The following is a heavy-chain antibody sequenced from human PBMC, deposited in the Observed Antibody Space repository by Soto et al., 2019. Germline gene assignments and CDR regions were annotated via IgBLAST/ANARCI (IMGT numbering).Heavy chain of an antibody. D-gene: IGHD3-3*02. Sequence: PSVKVSCKAAGYTFSAYTMNWVRQPPGQSLEWMGWINVGSGNTRYSQNFQGRVSITRDTSASTVYMELTGLKSEDTAMYYCARDTETLGPRANDALDIWGQGTMVTVSS. CDR3: ARDTETLGPRANDALDI. CDR2: INVGSGNT. V-gene: IGHV1-3*01. CDR1: GYTFSAYT. J-gene: IGHJ3*02.